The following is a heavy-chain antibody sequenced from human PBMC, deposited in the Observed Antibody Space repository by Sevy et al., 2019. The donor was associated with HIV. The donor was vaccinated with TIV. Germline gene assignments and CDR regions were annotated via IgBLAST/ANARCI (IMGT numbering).Heavy chain of an antibody. CDR2: IYPGDSHT. CDR3: ATLAGNCNTTHCSSHGYFDN. CDR1: GYTFTRYW. V-gene: IGHV5-51*01. D-gene: IGHD2-15*01. J-gene: IGHJ4*02. Sequence: GESLKISCQASGYTFTRYWIGWVRQLPGKGLEWMGIIYPGDSHTLYSPSFQGQVTISADKSITTAYLQWNSLTPSDTAMFYCATLAGNCNTTHCSSHGYFDNWGQGTLVTVSS.